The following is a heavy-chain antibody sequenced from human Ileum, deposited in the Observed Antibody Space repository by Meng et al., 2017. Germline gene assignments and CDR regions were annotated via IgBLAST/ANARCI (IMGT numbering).Heavy chain of an antibody. Sequence: QITLTEPGPTLVNPTQTLTLTSTFSGFSPSTSGVGVGWIRQPPGKALEWLAVIYWSDEKRYSPTLKSRLTITKDTSKNQVVLTVTNMDTVDTATYYCAHRRGMSTTGGLFDPWGQGTLVTVSS. CDR2: IYWSDEK. CDR3: AHRRGMSTTGGLFDP. D-gene: IGHD1-1*01. V-gene: IGHV2-5*01. J-gene: IGHJ5*02. CDR1: GFSPSTSGVG.